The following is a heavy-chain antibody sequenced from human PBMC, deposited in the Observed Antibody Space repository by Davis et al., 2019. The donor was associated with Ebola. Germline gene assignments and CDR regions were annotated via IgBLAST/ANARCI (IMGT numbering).Heavy chain of an antibody. CDR1: GFTFSSYG. D-gene: IGHD3-22*01. Sequence: GGSLRLSCAASGFTFSSYGMHWVRQAPGKGLEWVAVISYDGSNKYYADSVKGRFTISRDNSKNTLYLQMNSLRAEDTAVYYCARGYYYDIIDDWGQGTLVTVSS. CDR2: ISYDGSNK. J-gene: IGHJ4*02. CDR3: ARGYYYDIIDD. V-gene: IGHV3-30*19.